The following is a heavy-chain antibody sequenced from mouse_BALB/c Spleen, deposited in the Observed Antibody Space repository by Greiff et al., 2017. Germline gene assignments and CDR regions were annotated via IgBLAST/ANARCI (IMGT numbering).Heavy chain of an antibody. Sequence: DVMLVESGGGLVQPGGSRKLSCAASGFTFSSFGMHWVRQAPEKGLEWVAYISSGSSTIYYADTVKGRFTISRDNPKNTLFLQMTSLRSEDTAMYYCAREKVPWYFDVWGAGTTVTVSS. CDR3: AREKVPWYFDV. V-gene: IGHV5-17*02. J-gene: IGHJ1*01. CDR1: GFTFSSFG. D-gene: IGHD2-14*01. CDR2: ISSGSSTI.